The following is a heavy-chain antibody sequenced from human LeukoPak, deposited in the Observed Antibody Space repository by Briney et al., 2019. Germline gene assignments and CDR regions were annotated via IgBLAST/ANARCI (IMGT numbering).Heavy chain of an antibody. CDR1: GDSVSSNSAA. J-gene: IGHJ5*02. Sequence: SQTLSLTCPISGDSVSSNSAAWNWVRQSPSSGLEWLGRTYYRSKWYNDYAPSVKSPVTINTDTSKNQISLQLNSVTPEDTAVYYCASSGNYYWFDPWGQGTLVTVSS. V-gene: IGHV6-1*01. CDR3: ASSGNYYWFDP. D-gene: IGHD1-26*01. CDR2: TYYRSKWYN.